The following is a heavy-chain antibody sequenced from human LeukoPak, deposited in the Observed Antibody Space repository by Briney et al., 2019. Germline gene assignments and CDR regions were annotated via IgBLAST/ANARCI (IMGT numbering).Heavy chain of an antibody. J-gene: IGHJ4*02. CDR1: GYTFTNYG. D-gene: IGHD3-22*01. Sequence: ASVKVSCKASGYTFTNYGISWVRQAPGQGLEWMGWINTYNGNTNYAQKFQGRVTMTTDTSTSTAYMELRSLRSDDTAVYYCARVALDHYYDSSGYLGTLDYWGQGTLVTVSS. V-gene: IGHV1-18*01. CDR3: ARVALDHYYDSSGYLGTLDY. CDR2: INTYNGNT.